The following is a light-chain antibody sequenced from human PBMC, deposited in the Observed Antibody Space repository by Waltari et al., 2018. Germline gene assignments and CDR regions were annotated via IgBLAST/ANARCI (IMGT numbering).Light chain of an antibody. J-gene: IGLJ1*01. Sequence: QSALTQPASVSGSPGQSITVSCPGTTTAVGRYNYASWYQKHPGKAPKLLIYDVNTRPSGVSDRFSGSKSCNTASLTISGLQAEDEADYYCTSFTTTNTYVFGSGTEVTVL. CDR3: TSFTTTNTYV. V-gene: IGLV2-14*03. CDR1: TTAVGRYNY. CDR2: DVN.